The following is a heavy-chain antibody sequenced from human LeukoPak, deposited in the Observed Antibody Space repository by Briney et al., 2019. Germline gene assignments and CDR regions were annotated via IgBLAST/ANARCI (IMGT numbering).Heavy chain of an antibody. J-gene: IGHJ4*02. Sequence: GASVKVSCKASGGTFSSYAISWVRQTPGQGLEWMGRIIPILGIANYAQKFQGRVTITADKSTSTAYMELSSLRSEDTAVYYCARLPAAWAPDDYWGQGTLVTVSS. V-gene: IGHV1-69*04. D-gene: IGHD2-2*01. CDR1: GGTFSSYA. CDR2: IIPILGIA. CDR3: ARLPAAWAPDDY.